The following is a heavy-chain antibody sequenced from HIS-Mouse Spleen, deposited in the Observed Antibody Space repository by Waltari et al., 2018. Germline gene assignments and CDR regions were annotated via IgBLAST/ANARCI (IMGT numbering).Heavy chain of an antibody. CDR2: IYYSGST. CDR1: GGSISSSSYY. J-gene: IGHJ2*01. D-gene: IGHD6-13*01. Sequence: QLQLQESGPGLVKPSETLSLTCTVSGGSISSSSYYWGWIRQPPGKGLEWIGSIYYSGSTYYHPPLKGRVTISVDTSKNQFSLKLSSVTAADTAVYYCAREIPYSSSWYDWYFDLWGRGTLVTVSS. V-gene: IGHV4-39*07. CDR3: AREIPYSSSWYDWYFDL.